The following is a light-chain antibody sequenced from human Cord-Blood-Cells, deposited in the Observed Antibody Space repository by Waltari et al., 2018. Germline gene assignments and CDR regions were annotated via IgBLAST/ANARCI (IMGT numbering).Light chain of an antibody. J-gene: IGLJ3*02. V-gene: IGLV2-14*01. CDR3: SSYTSSSTLV. CDR1: SSDVGGYHY. Sequence: QSALTQPASVSASPGHSITISCTGTSSDVGGYHYVSWYQQHPGKAPTLMIYDVSNRPSGVSNRFSGSKSGNTASLTISGLQAEDEADYYCSSYTSSSTLVFGGGTKLTVL. CDR2: DVS.